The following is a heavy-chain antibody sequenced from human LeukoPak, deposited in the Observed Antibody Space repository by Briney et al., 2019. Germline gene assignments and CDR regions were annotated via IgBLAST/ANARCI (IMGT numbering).Heavy chain of an antibody. D-gene: IGHD2-21*02. CDR2: ISGSGVST. CDR1: GFTFSSYA. Sequence: PGGSLRLSCAASGFTFSSYAMTWLRQAPGKGLEWVSSISGSGVSTYYADSVKGRVTISRDNSKNTVYLQMNSLRADDTAVYYCAKSDSYFDYWGKGAIVTASS. CDR3: AKSDSYFDY. V-gene: IGHV3-23*01. J-gene: IGHJ4*02.